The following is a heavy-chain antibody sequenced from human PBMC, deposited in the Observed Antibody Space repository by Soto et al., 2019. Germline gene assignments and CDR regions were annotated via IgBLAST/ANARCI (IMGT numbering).Heavy chain of an antibody. V-gene: IGHV4-34*01. CDR1: GGSFSGYY. Sequence: QVQLQQWGAGLLKPSETLSLTCAVYGGSFSGYYWSWIRQPPGKGLEWIGEINHSGSTNYNPSLKSRDTIAVDTSKNQFSLTLSSVTAAETAMSYGASYGSPSPEENWFDPWGQGTLVTVSS. CDR2: INHSGST. J-gene: IGHJ5*02. CDR3: ASYGSPSPEENWFDP. D-gene: IGHD4-17*01.